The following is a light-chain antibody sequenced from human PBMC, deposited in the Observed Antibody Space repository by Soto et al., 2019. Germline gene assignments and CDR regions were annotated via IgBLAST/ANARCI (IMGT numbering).Light chain of an antibody. V-gene: IGKV3-20*01. Sequence: EIVLTQSPGTLSLSPGERATLSCTASETIGMTSLAWYQQKPGQAPRLVIYGASKTDFGIPDRFSGSTSGTVFNLSISRLEPEDSAVYHCLQHGSAPYTFGKGTRLEIK. CDR2: GAS. CDR3: LQHGSAPYT. CDR1: ETIGMTS. J-gene: IGKJ2*01.